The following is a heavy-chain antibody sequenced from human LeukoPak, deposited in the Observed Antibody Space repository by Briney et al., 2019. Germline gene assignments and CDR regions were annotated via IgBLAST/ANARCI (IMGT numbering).Heavy chain of an antibody. D-gene: IGHD6-19*01. CDR1: GEPSIGYY. CDR2: INDSGST. CDR3: ARHEQWLVSAPFKI. Sequence: PSETLSLTCAVYGEPSIGYYWAWIRQPPGKGLEWIGEINDSGSTDYNSGTTNYNPSLKSRATMSVDTSNKQFSLKLSSVTAADTAVYYCARHEQWLVSAPFKIWGQGTMVTVSS. V-gene: IGHV4-34*01. J-gene: IGHJ3*02.